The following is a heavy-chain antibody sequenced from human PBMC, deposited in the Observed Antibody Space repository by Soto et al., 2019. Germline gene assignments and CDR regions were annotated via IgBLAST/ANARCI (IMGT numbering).Heavy chain of an antibody. CDR2: ISYDGSNK. CDR3: AKDRGRRELEQWLVTVGYYYGMDV. J-gene: IGHJ6*02. V-gene: IGHV3-30*18. CDR1: GFTFSSYG. Sequence: PGGSLRLSCAASGFTFSSYGMHWVRQAPGKGLEWVAVISYDGSNKYYADSVKGRFTISRDNSKNTLYLQMNSLRAEDTAVYYCAKDRGRRELEQWLVTVGYYYGMDVWGQGTTVTVSS. D-gene: IGHD6-19*01.